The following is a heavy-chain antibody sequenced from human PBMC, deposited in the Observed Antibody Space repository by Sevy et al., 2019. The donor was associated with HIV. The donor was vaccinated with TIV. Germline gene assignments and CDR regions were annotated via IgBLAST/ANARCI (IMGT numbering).Heavy chain of an antibody. CDR1: GFTFNSYW. Sequence: GGSLRLSCAASGFTFNSYWMNWVRQAPGKGLEWVANIKQDGSEKYYVDSVKGRFTISRDNSQNSLFLQMNTLRAEDTAVYYCAREGSPYDTYYYYYGMDVWGQRTTVTVSS. J-gene: IGHJ6*02. V-gene: IGHV3-7*01. CDR2: IKQDGSEK. D-gene: IGHD5-12*01. CDR3: AREGSPYDTYYYYYGMDV.